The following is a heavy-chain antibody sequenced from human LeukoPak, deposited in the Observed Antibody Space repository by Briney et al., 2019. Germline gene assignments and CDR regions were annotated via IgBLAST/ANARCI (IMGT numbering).Heavy chain of an antibody. D-gene: IGHD2-8*01. CDR1: GGSITSTNW. CDR2: VSLSGLT. J-gene: IGHJ4*02. Sequence: SETLSLTCGVSGGSITSTNWWSWVRQPPGQGLEWIGEVSLSGLTDYNPSLSSRVIMALDTSKNHLSLHLTSVTAADTAVYYCSRENGAFSPFGYWGQGYLVTVLS. CDR3: SRENGAFSPFGY. V-gene: IGHV4-4*02.